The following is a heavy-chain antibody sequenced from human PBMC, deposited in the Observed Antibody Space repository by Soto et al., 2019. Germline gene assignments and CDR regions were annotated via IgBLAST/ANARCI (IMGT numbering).Heavy chain of an antibody. J-gene: IGHJ5*02. V-gene: IGHV3-23*01. CDR1: GFTFSSYA. Sequence: EVQLLESGGGLVQPGGSLRLSCAASGFTFSSYAMSWVRQAPGKGLEWVSAISGSGGSTYYADSVKGRFTISRDNSKNPLYLQMNSLRAEDTGVYYCAKGQTPKHCSSSSRFHPWGQGTLVTVSS. CDR3: AKGQTPKHCSSSSRFHP. D-gene: IGHD6-6*01. CDR2: ISGSGGST.